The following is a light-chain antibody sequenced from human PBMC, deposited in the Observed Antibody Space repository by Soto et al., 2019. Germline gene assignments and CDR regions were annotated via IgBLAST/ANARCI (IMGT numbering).Light chain of an antibody. Sequence: EIVMTQSPATLSVSPGERATLSCRASQSVSSNLAWYQQKPGQAPRLLIYGASTRATGIPARFSGSGSGTEFTLTISSLQSEDFVVYYCQQYNNWPPWTFGQGIKVEIK. CDR2: GAS. CDR1: QSVSSN. J-gene: IGKJ1*01. V-gene: IGKV3-15*01. CDR3: QQYNNWPPWT.